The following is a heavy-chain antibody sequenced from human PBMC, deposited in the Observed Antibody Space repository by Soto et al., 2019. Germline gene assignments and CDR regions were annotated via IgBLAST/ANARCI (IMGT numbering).Heavy chain of an antibody. CDR1: GDSVSSNSAG. CDR3: ARGEQYSGRIFDY. Sequence: SQTLSLTCSITGDSVSSNSAGWGWVRQSPSRGLEWLGRTYYRSKWYYEYSVSWRGRITINPDTSKNQYSLQLNSVTHEDTAVYFCARGEQYSGRIFDYWGQGTLVTVSS. J-gene: IGHJ4*01. D-gene: IGHD1-26*01. V-gene: IGHV6-1*01. CDR2: TYYRSKWYY.